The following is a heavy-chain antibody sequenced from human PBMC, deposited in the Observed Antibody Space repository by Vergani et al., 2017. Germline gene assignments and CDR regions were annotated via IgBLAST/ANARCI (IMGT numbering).Heavy chain of an antibody. CDR1: GYTFTSYG. V-gene: IGHV1-18*01. Sequence: QVQLVQSGAEVKKPGASVKVSCKASGYTFTSYGISWVGQAPGQGLEWMGWISAYNGNPNYAQKLQGRVTMTTDTSTSTAYMELRILRSDDTAVYYCARDSKQRWFLGHFDYWGQGTLVTVSS. CDR2: ISAYNGNP. J-gene: IGHJ4*02. D-gene: IGHD5-18*01. CDR3: ARDSKQRWFLGHFDY.